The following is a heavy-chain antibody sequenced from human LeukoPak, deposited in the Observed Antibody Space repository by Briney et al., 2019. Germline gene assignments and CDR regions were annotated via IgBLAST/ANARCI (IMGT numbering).Heavy chain of an antibody. J-gene: IGHJ4*02. CDR1: AFTFSSYA. D-gene: IGHD2-15*01. V-gene: IGHV3-23*01. Sequence: GGSLRLSCAASAFTFSSYAMNWVRQAPGKGLEWVSGISGSGGSTSYPDSVKGRFTISRDNAKNSLYLQTNSLRAEDTAVYYCARDSPHSGEGLDYWGQGTLVTVSS. CDR2: ISGSGGST. CDR3: ARDSPHSGEGLDY.